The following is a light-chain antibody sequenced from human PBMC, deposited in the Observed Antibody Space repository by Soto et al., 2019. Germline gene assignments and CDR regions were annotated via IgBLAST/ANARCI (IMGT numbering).Light chain of an antibody. CDR3: CSYTISATLV. V-gene: IGLV2-14*01. CDR1: TNDIGGYNY. CDR2: EVR. Sequence: QSALTQPASVSGSPGQSITISCSGSTNDIGGYNYVSWYQHHPGTVPKVIIYEVRNRPSGVSNRFSGSKSGNTASLTISGLQADDEADYYCCSYTISATLVFGGWTKLTV. J-gene: IGLJ3*02.